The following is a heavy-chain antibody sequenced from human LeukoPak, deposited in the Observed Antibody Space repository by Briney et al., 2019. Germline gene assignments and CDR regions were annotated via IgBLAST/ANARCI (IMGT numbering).Heavy chain of an antibody. CDR3: ARLPRSVVGAFDI. CDR1: GGSISSGSYY. Sequence: SETPSLTCTVSGGSISSGSYYWSWIRQPAGKGLEWIGRIYTSGSTNYNPSLKSRVTISVDTSKNQFSLKLSSVTAADTAVYYCARLPRSVVGAFDIWGQGTMVTVSS. V-gene: IGHV4-61*02. J-gene: IGHJ3*02. CDR2: IYTSGST. D-gene: IGHD1-26*01.